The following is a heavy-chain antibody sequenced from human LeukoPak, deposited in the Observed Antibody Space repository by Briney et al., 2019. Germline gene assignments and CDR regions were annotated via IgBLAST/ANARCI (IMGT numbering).Heavy chain of an antibody. V-gene: IGHV5-10-1*01. CDR1: GYRFTSYL. D-gene: IGHD6-13*01. Sequence: GESLRISCQGSGYRFTSYLITWVREIPGKGLEWVGRIDPSDSYTTYNPSFQDHVTISADKSINTAYLQWNSLKASDTAMYYCARQRCSNWRHGNLWGQGTLVCVS. CDR3: ARQRCSNWRHGNL. J-gene: IGHJ4*02. CDR2: IDPSDSYT.